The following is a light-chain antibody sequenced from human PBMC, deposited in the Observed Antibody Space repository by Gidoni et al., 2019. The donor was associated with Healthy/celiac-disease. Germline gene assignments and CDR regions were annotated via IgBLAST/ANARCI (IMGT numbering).Light chain of an antibody. V-gene: IGKV1-33*01. CDR1: QDISNY. CDR2: DAS. CDR3: QQYDNLPS. J-gene: IGKJ3*01. Sequence: DLHMTQSPSSLSASVGDRVTITCQASQDISNYLNRYQQKPGKAPKLLIYDASNLETGVPSRFSGSGSGTDFTFTISSLQPEDIATYYCQQYDNLPSFGPGTKVDIK.